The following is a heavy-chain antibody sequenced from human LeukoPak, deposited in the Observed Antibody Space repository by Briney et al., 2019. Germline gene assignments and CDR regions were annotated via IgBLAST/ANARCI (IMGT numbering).Heavy chain of an antibody. CDR1: GYTFTSYG. D-gene: IGHD1-26*01. Sequence: ASVKVSCKASGYTFTSYGISWVRQAPGQGLEWMGWISPYNGNTNYVQKLQGRVTMTTDTSTSTAYMELRSLRSDDTALYYCARDMKRSRARWENLGFDPWGQGTLVTVSS. CDR2: ISPYNGNT. J-gene: IGHJ5*02. CDR3: ARDMKRSRARWENLGFDP. V-gene: IGHV1-18*01.